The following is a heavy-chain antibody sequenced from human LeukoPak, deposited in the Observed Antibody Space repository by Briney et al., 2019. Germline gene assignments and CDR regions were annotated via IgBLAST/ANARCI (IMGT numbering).Heavy chain of an antibody. CDR3: ARDFYGPYYYYGMDV. V-gene: IGHV3-7*05. Sequence: TGGSLRLSCTASGFTFSSYWMSWVRQAPGKGLEWVANIKQDGSEKCYVDSVKGRFTIARDNAKNSLYLQMNSLRAEDTAVYYCARDFYGPYYYYGMDVWGQGTTVTVSS. D-gene: IGHD2/OR15-2a*01. CDR1: GFTFSSYW. J-gene: IGHJ6*02. CDR2: IKQDGSEK.